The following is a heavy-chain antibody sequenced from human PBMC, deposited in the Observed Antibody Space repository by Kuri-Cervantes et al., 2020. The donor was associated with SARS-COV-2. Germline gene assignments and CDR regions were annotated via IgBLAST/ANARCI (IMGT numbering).Heavy chain of an antibody. CDR3: VTRGGSEALDV. CDR1: GFTFNAYS. CDR2: ISSNGETT. V-gene: IGHV3-64D*06. J-gene: IGHJ3*01. D-gene: IGHD1-1*01. Sequence: GESLKISCSAFGFTFNAYSMHWVRQATGKGLEDVSAISSNGETTYYADSVKGRFIISRDNSKNALFLQVSGLRAEDTAVYFCVTRGGSEALDVWGQGPMVTVSS.